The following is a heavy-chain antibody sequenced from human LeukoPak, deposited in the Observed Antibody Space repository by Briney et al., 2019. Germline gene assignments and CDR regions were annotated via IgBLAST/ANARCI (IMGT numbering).Heavy chain of an antibody. Sequence: ASVKVSCKASGYTFTSYYMHWVRQAPGQGLEWMGIINPSGGSTSYAQKFQGRVTMTRDTSTSTVYMELSSLRSEDTAVYYCARVAYSGTIFGVVTHFDYWGQGNLVTVSS. V-gene: IGHV1-46*01. CDR3: ARVAYSGTIFGVVTHFDY. CDR2: INPSGGST. J-gene: IGHJ4*02. D-gene: IGHD3-3*01. CDR1: GYTFTSYY.